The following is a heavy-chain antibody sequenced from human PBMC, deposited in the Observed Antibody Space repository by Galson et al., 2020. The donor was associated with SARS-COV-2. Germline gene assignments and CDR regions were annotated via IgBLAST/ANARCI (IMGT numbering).Heavy chain of an antibody. CDR2: LYSGGST. Sequence: LSLTCAASGFTVSSNYMSWVRQAPGKGLEWVSVLYSGGSTYYADSVKGRFTISRDNSKNTLYLQMNSLRAEDTAVYYCARDPSDSSGYYDYWGQGTLVTVSS. CDR3: ARDPSDSSGYYDY. J-gene: IGHJ4*02. CDR1: GFTVSSNY. D-gene: IGHD3-22*01. V-gene: IGHV3-53*01.